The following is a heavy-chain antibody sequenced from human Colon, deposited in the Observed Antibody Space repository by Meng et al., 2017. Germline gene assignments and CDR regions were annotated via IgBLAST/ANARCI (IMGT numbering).Heavy chain of an antibody. CDR2: ISGYNGNT. D-gene: IGHD2-15*01. V-gene: IGHV1-18*01. CDR3: ARTPMRRGIEYLQH. Sequence: QVQLVQAGAEVKKPGASVKVSCKASGLTFAGFGFSWVRQAPGQGLEWMGWISGYNGNTNYAQKVQDRVTMTPDTSTTTAYMELRSLRSDDTAVYYCARTPMRRGIEYLQHWGQGTLVTVSS. CDR1: GLTFAGFG. J-gene: IGHJ1*01.